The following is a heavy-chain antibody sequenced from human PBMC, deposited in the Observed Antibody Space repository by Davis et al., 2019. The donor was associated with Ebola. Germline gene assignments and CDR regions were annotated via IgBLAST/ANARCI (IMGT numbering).Heavy chain of an antibody. D-gene: IGHD3-10*01. CDR3: ASTYGSGSYFYYGMDV. J-gene: IGHJ6*02. CDR1: GYTFTSYY. V-gene: IGHV1-46*01. Sequence: ASVKVSCKASGYTFTSYYMHWVRQAPGQGLEWMGIINPSGGSTSYAQKFQGRVTMTRDTSTSTAYMELSSLRSEDTAVYYCASTYGSGSYFYYGMDVWGQGTTVTVSS. CDR2: INPSGGST.